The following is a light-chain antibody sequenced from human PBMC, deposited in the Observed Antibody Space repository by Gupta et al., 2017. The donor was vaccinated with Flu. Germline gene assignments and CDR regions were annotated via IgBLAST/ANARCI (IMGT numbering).Light chain of an antibody. CDR3: QAWDSSTSVV. J-gene: IGLJ2*01. CDR2: QDS. Sequence: SYELTQPPAVSVSHGQADSLTGSGEKLGDKYACWYQQKPGQSPVLVIYQDSKRPSGIPERFSGSNSGNTATLTISGTQAMVEADYYCQAWDSSTSVVFGGGTKLTVL. CDR1: KLGDKY. V-gene: IGLV3-1*01.